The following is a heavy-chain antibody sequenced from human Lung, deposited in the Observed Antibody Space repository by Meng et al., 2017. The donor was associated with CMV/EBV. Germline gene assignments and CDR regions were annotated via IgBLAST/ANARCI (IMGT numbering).Heavy chain of an antibody. Sequence: ASVXVSXKASGYTFSTYDINWVRQATGQGLEWMGWMNPNSGNTSYAQKFQGRVTMTKNTSTSTAYMELSDLRSEDTAVYYWARDPRGGYQGMGEYRNNWVDPWGQGTLVTVSS. D-gene: IGHD2-2*01. CDR3: ARDPRGGYQGMGEYRNNWVDP. V-gene: IGHV1-8*01. J-gene: IGHJ5*02. CDR1: GYTFSTYD. CDR2: MNPNSGNT.